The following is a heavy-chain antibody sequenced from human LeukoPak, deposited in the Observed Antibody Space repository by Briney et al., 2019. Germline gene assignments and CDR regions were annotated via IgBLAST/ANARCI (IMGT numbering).Heavy chain of an antibody. CDR1: GDSISSGDYY. J-gene: IGHJ5*02. CDR3: VRGPYGSGISNWFDP. CDR2: ISSSGST. V-gene: IGHV4-61*02. D-gene: IGHD3-10*01. Sequence: PSQTLSLTCTVSGDSISSGDYYWSWIRQPAGKGLEWIGRISSSGSTNYNPSLKSRVTISVDTSKNQFSLKLTSVTAADTAVYYCVRGPYGSGISNWFDPWGQGTLVIVSS.